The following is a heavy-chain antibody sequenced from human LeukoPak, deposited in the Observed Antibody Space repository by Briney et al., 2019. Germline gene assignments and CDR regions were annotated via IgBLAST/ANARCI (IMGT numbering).Heavy chain of an antibody. CDR1: GFTFSSYG. Sequence: GGSLRLSCAASGFTFSSYGMHWVRQAPGKGLEWVAVISYDGSNKYYADSVKGRFTISRDNSKNTLYLQMNSLRAEDTAVYYCAKDSGGIEPGYDYVWGSYAPAIWGQGTMVTVSS. CDR3: AKDSGGIEPGYDYVWGSYAPAI. J-gene: IGHJ3*02. V-gene: IGHV3-30*18. D-gene: IGHD3-16*01. CDR2: ISYDGSNK.